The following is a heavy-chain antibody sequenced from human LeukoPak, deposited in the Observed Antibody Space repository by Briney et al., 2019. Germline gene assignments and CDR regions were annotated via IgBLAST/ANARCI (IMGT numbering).Heavy chain of an antibody. D-gene: IGHD3-22*01. Sequence: PGGSLRLSCAASGFTFSSYAMSWVRPAPGKGLEWVSAISGSGGSTYYADSVRGRFTISRDNSKNTLYLQMNSLRAEDTAVYYCAKNSYYDSSGYSDYWGQGTLVTVSS. J-gene: IGHJ4*02. CDR2: ISGSGGST. CDR3: AKNSYYDSSGYSDY. V-gene: IGHV3-23*01. CDR1: GFTFSSYA.